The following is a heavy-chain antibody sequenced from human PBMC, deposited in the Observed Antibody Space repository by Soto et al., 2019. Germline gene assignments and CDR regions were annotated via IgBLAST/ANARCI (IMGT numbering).Heavy chain of an antibody. D-gene: IGHD3-10*01. CDR3: AKEYGDKRGYFDY. CDR1: GFTFDDYA. CDR2: ISWNSGSI. V-gene: IGHV3-9*01. J-gene: IGHJ4*02. Sequence: EVQLVESGGGLVQPGRSLRLSCAASGFTFDDYAMHWVRQAPGKGLEWVSGISWNSGSIGYADSVKGRFTISRDNAKNSLYLQMNSLRAEDTALYYCAKEYGDKRGYFDYWGQGTLVTVSS.